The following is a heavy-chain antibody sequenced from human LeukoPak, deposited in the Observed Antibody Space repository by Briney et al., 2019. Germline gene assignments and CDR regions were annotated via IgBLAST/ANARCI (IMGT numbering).Heavy chain of an antibody. Sequence: SQTLSLTCAVSGGSISSGGYSWSWIRQPPGKGLEWIGYIYHSGSTYYNPSLKSRVTISVDTSKNQFSLKLSSVTAADTAVYYCAREPTAYCSSTSCYPNYYYYGMDVWGQGTTVTVSS. CDR1: GGSISSGGYS. V-gene: IGHV4-30-2*01. J-gene: IGHJ6*02. CDR2: IYHSGST. D-gene: IGHD2-2*01. CDR3: AREPTAYCSSTSCYPNYYYYGMDV.